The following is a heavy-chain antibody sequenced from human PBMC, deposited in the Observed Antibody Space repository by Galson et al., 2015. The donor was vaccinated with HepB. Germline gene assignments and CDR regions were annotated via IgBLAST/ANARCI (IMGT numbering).Heavy chain of an antibody. J-gene: IGHJ4*02. CDR1: GFTFSSYG. CDR2: ISYDGSNK. V-gene: IGHV3-30*18. Sequence: SLRLSCAASGFTFSSYGMHWVRQAPGKGLEWVAVISYDGSNKYYADSVKGRFTISRDNSKNTLYLQMNSLRAEDTAVYYCAKGRWFGDGTFDYWGQGTLVTVSS. D-gene: IGHD3-10*01. CDR3: AKGRWFGDGTFDY.